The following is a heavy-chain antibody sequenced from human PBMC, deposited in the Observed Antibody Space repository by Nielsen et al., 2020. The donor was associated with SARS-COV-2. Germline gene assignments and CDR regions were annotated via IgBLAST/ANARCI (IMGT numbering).Heavy chain of an antibody. CDR3: TRRVAGGTMDV. CDR2: IGVSGGGT. D-gene: IGHD6-19*01. Sequence: GESLKISCAASGFTFSYFAMNWVRQAPGKGLEWVSTIGVSGGGTYYADSLKGRFTISRDNSKNTLYLQMNSLGADDTAIYYCTRRVAGGTMDVWGQGTTVTVSS. V-gene: IGHV3-23*01. CDR1: GFTFSYFA. J-gene: IGHJ6*02.